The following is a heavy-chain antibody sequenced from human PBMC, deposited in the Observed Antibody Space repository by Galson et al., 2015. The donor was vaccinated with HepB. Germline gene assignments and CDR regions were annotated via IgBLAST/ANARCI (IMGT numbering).Heavy chain of an antibody. CDR3: ARGPSSSSPYYFDY. CDR2: ISSSSSYI. D-gene: IGHD6-6*01. V-gene: IGHV3-21*01. J-gene: IGHJ4*02. Sequence: SLRLSCADSGFTFSSYSMSWVRQAPGKGLEWVSSISSSSSYIYYADSVKGRFTISRDKAKNSLYLQMNSLRAEDTAVYYCARGPSSSSPYYFDYWGQGTLVTVSS. CDR1: GFTFSSYS.